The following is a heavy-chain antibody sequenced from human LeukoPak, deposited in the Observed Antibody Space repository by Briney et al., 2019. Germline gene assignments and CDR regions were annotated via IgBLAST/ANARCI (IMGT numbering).Heavy chain of an antibody. CDR3: AKDQNKYDYVWGSYRYKSFDY. D-gene: IGHD3-16*02. J-gene: IGHJ4*02. CDR1: GFTVSSNY. Sequence: GGSLRLSCAASGFTVSSNYMIWVRQAPGRGLEWVSVIYSGGSTYYADSVKGRFTISRDNSKNTLYLQMNSLRAEDTAVYYCAKDQNKYDYVWGSYRYKSFDYWGQGTLVTVSS. CDR2: IYSGGST. V-gene: IGHV3-53*01.